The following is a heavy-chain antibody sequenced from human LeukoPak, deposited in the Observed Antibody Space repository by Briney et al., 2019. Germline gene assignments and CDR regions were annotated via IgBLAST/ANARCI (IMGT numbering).Heavy chain of an antibody. CDR2: ISYDGSNK. V-gene: IGHV3-30*18. CDR1: GFTFSSHG. CDR3: AKSGIEAAGSLVYFDY. Sequence: GGSLSLSCAASGFTFSSHGMHWARQDPGRGRECVANISYDGSNKYYTDSVKGRFTISRDNSKNTLYLQMNSLRAEDTAVYYCAKSGIEAAGSLVYFDYWGQGTLVTASS. D-gene: IGHD6-13*01. J-gene: IGHJ4*02.